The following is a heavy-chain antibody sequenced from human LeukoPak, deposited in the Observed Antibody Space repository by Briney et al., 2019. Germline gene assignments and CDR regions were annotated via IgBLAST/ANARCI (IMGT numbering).Heavy chain of an antibody. D-gene: IGHD4-17*01. Sequence: GGSLRLSCAASGFTISSNYMNWVRQAPGKGLEWVSYISSSSSTIYYADSVKGRFTISRDNAKNSLYLQMNSLRAEDTAVYYCARVATVTTWDYWGQGTLVTVSS. CDR3: ARVATVTTWDY. CDR2: ISSSSSTI. J-gene: IGHJ4*02. V-gene: IGHV3-48*01. CDR1: GFTISSNY.